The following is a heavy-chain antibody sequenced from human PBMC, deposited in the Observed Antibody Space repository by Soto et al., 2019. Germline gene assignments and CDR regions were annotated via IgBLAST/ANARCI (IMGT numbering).Heavy chain of an antibody. D-gene: IGHD4-17*01. V-gene: IGHV3-9*01. CDR2: ISANGDNV. J-gene: IGHJ4*02. CDR3: AKDMKWGGMTTIHYFDS. Sequence: GGSLRLSCVASGFTVDDYAMHWVRQAPGKGLEWVSGISANGDNVDYADSVKGRFTVSRDNAKNSLFLQMNSLRPEDTDLYYCAKDMKWGGMTTIHYFDSWGQGTQVTVSS. CDR1: GFTVDDYA.